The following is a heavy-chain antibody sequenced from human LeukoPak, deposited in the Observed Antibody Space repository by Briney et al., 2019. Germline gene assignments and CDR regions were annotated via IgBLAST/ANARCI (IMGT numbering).Heavy chain of an antibody. D-gene: IGHD2-15*01. Sequence: GGSLRLSCAASRFTLSNYAMSWVRQAPGKGLEWVSAITGSGGTTYYADSVKGRFTISRDNSKNTLYLQMNSLRAEDTAVYYCAKFVVAGVYGSFDYWGQGTLVTVSS. CDR1: RFTLSNYA. CDR2: ITGSGGTT. CDR3: AKFVVAGVYGSFDY. J-gene: IGHJ4*02. V-gene: IGHV3-23*01.